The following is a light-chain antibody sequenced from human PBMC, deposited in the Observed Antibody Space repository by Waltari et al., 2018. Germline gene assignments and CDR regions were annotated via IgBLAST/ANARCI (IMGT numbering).Light chain of an antibody. CDR3: CSYAGSGIYV. CDR1: SSDVGSYNL. Sequence: QSALTQPASVSGSPGQSITISCTRTSSDVGSYNLVPWFQQYPDKAPKLIIFEVNKRPSGVSNRFSGSKSGNTASLTISGLQAEDEADYYCCSYAGSGIYVFGSGAKVTVL. J-gene: IGLJ1*01. CDR2: EVN. V-gene: IGLV2-23*02.